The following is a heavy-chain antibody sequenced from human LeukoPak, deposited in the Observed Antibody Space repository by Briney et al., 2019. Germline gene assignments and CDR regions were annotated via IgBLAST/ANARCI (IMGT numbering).Heavy chain of an antibody. Sequence: PSETLSLTCAVSGYSISSGYYWGWIRQPPGKGLEGIGEINHSGSTNYNPSLKSRVTISVDTSKNQFSLKLSSVTAADTAVYYCARPYSSGWDNWFDPWGQGTLVTVSS. D-gene: IGHD6-19*01. CDR3: ARPYSSGWDNWFDP. CDR2: INHSGST. J-gene: IGHJ5*02. CDR1: GYSISSGYY. V-gene: IGHV4-38-2*01.